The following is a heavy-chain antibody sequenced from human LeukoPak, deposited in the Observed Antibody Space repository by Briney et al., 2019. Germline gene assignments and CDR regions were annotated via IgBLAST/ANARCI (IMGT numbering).Heavy chain of an antibody. CDR1: GYTFTGYY. CDR2: INPNSGGT. CDR3: ARDGSEGYCCSTSCKGFDY. Sequence: ASVKVSCKASGYTFTGYYMHWVRQAPGQGLEWMGWINPNSGGTNYAQKFQGRVTMTRDTSISTAYMELSRLRSDDAAVYYCARDGSEGYCCSTSCKGFDYWGQGTLVTVSS. D-gene: IGHD2-2*01. V-gene: IGHV1-2*02. J-gene: IGHJ4*02.